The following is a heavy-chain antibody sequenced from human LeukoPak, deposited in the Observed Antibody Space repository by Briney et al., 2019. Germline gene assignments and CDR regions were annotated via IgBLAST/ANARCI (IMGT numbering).Heavy chain of an antibody. Sequence: SVKVSCKASGGTFSSYAISWVRQAPGQGLEWMGGIIPIFGTANYAQKFQGRVTITADESTSTAYMELSSLRSEDTAVYYCAVTVGATLTDAFDIWGQGTMATVSS. V-gene: IGHV1-69*13. D-gene: IGHD1-26*01. CDR3: AVTVGATLTDAFDI. CDR2: IIPIFGTA. CDR1: GGTFSSYA. J-gene: IGHJ3*02.